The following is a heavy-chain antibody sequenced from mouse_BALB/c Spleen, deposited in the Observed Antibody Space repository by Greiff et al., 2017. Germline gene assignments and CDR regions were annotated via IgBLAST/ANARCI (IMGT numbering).Heavy chain of an antibody. CDR1: GFTFSSYA. J-gene: IGHJ2*01. CDR2: ISSGGST. D-gene: IGHD1-1*01. V-gene: IGHV5-6-5*01. Sequence: EVNVVESGGGLVKPGGSLKLSCAASGFTFSSYAMSWVRQTPEKRLEWVASISSGGSTYYPDSVKGRFTISRDNARNILYLQMSSLRSEDTAMYYCARAPITTVPYYFDYWGQGTTLTVSS. CDR3: ARAPITTVPYYFDY.